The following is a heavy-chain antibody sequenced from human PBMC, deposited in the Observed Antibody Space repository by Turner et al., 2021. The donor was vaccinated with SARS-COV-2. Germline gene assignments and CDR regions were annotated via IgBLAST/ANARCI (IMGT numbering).Heavy chain of an antibody. D-gene: IGHD3-10*01. CDR2: VYWNNEK. CDR3: THTPGFGSSDF. J-gene: IGHJ4*02. CDR1: GFSLTTSGVG. V-gene: IGHV2-5*01. Sequence: QITLKESGPTLVNPTQTLTLTCTFSGFSLTTSGVGVVWIRQPPGKALEWLALVYWNNEKRYSPSLKRRVTITKDTSKNQVVLTMTNVDPLDTATYSCTHTPGFGSSDFWGQGTLVTVSP.